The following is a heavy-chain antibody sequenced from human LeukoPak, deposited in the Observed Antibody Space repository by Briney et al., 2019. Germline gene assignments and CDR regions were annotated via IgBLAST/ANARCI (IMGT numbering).Heavy chain of an antibody. CDR1: GFTFSSYS. V-gene: IGHV3-48*02. CDR2: ISSGSSSI. CDR3: ARDRGSGYYSYHFDY. Sequence: GGSLRLSCVVSGFTFSSYSMNWVRQAPGKGLEWVSYISSGSSSIYYADSVKGRFTISRDNAKNSLYLQMNSLRDEDTAVYYCARDRGSGYYSYHFDYWGQGTLVTVSS. J-gene: IGHJ4*02. D-gene: IGHD3-22*01.